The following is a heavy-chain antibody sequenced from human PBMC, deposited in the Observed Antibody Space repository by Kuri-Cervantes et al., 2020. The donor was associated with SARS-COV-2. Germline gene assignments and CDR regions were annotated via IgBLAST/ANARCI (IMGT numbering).Heavy chain of an antibody. V-gene: IGHV1-2*02. CDR1: GYTFTGYY. D-gene: IGHD3-22*01. Sequence: ASVKVSCKASGYTFTGYYMHWVRQAPGQGLEWMGWINPNSGGTNYAQKFQGRVTMTRDTPISTAYMELSRLRSDDTAVYYCARAAEDSSGYYYGVYDYWGQGTRGTGSS. CDR3: ARAAEDSSGYYYGVYDY. J-gene: IGHJ4*02. CDR2: INPNSGGT.